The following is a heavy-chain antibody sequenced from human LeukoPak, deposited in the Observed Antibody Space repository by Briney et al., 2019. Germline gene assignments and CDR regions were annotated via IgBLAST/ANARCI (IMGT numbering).Heavy chain of an antibody. D-gene: IGHD5-24*01. CDR1: GFTVSSNY. CDR2: LYSGGST. CDR3: ARASRWLESRLFDY. J-gene: IGHJ4*02. Sequence: GGSLRLSCAASGFTVSSNYMNWVRQAPGKGLEWISLLYSGGSTYYAASVEGRFTISRDSSKNTVSLQMNNLKVEDTAVYYCARASRWLESRLFDYWGQGTLVTVSS. V-gene: IGHV3-66*01.